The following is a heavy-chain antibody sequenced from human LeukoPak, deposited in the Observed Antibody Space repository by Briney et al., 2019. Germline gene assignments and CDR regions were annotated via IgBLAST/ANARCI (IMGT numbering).Heavy chain of an antibody. V-gene: IGHV4-39*01. D-gene: IGHD1-7*01. CDR2: ISDTGTT. Sequence: SETLSLTCTVSGGSINSRNNYWGWIRQPPGEGLEWIAIISDTGTTYYSPSLKSRLTISVDTSKNQFSLTLSSVTAADTAVYYCARRNYPYYFDYWGQGTLVTVSS. CDR1: GGSINSRNNY. J-gene: IGHJ4*02. CDR3: ARRNYPYYFDY.